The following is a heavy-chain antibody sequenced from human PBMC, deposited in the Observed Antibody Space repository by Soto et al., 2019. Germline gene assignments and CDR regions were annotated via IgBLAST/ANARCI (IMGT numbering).Heavy chain of an antibody. CDR2: ISRSRSNT. CDR3: ARDAVILTGSEAFDI. V-gene: IGHV3-11*05. J-gene: IGHJ3*02. Sequence: QVQLVESGGGLVKPGGSLRLSCAASGFTFSDYYMSWIRQAPGKGLEWVSYISRSRSNTNYADSVKGRFTISRDNAKNSLYLQMNSLRAEDTAVYYWARDAVILTGSEAFDIWGQGTMVTVSS. D-gene: IGHD3-9*01. CDR1: GFTFSDYY.